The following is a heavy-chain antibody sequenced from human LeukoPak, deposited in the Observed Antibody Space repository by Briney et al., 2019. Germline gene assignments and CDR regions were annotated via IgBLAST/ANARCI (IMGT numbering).Heavy chain of an antibody. CDR1: GFTFSSYD. CDR3: ARGGPAPYKQNYGMDV. V-gene: IGHV3-13*01. J-gene: IGHJ6*02. CDR2: IGTVGDT. Sequence: GGSLRLSCAASGFTFSSYDMHWVRQATGKGLEWVSAIGTVGDTYYPGSVKGRFTISRGNAKNSLYLQMNSLRAGDTAVYYCARGGPAPYKQNYGMDVWGQGTTVIVSS. D-gene: IGHD1-14*01.